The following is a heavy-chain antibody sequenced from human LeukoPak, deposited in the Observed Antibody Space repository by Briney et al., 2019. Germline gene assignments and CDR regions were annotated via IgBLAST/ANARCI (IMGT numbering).Heavy chain of an antibody. D-gene: IGHD3-10*01. CDR2: ISSSGTT. V-gene: IGHV4-4*07. J-gene: IGHJ4*02. Sequence: SETLSPNGTVYGGSINGYCWSWIRQPAGKGLEWIGRISSSGTTNYNPSLKSRITMSVNTSKNQFSLRLSSVTAADTAVYYCARDGGSGSFTWGLGTLVTVSS. CDR3: ARDGGSGSFT. CDR1: GGSINGYC.